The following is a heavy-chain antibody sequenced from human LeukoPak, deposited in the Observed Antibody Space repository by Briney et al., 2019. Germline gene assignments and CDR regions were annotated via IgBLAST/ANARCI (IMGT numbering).Heavy chain of an antibody. CDR2: IYYGGSP. D-gene: IGHD1-26*01. J-gene: IGHJ4*02. Sequence: PSETLSLTCTVSGGSISSYYWSWIRQPPGKGLEWIGYIYYGGSPNYNPSLKSRVTISVDTSKNQFSLKLSSVTAADTAIYYCASVKFGSYGVLDYWGQGTLVTVSS. V-gene: IGHV4-59*01. CDR3: ASVKFGSYGVLDY. CDR1: GGSISSYY.